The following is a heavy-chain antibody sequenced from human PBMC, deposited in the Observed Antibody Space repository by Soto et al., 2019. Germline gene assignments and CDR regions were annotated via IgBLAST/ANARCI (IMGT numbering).Heavy chain of an antibody. J-gene: IGHJ5*02. D-gene: IGHD1-26*01. Sequence: QVQLVQSGAEVKKPGASVKVSCKASGYTFTGYYMHWVRQAPGQGLEWMGWINPNSGGTNYAQKFQGWVTMTRDTSISTAYMELSRLRSDDTAVYYCARGHGGSYNQGWFDPWGQGTLVTVSS. CDR2: INPNSGGT. CDR3: ARGHGGSYNQGWFDP. V-gene: IGHV1-2*04. CDR1: GYTFTGYY.